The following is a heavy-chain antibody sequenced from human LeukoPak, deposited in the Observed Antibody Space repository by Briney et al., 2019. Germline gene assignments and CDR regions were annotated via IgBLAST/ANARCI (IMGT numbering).Heavy chain of an antibody. CDR3: ARNSQRYYGSGSSYYYYYYMDV. J-gene: IGHJ6*03. CDR1: GYTPTELS. V-gene: IGHV1-24*01. Sequence: ASVKVSCKVSGYTPTELSMHWVRQAPGKGLEWMGGFDPEDGETIYAQKFQGRVTMTRDTSISTAYMELSRLRSDHTAVYYCARNSQRYYGSGSSYYYYYYMDVWGQGTTVTISS. D-gene: IGHD3-10*01. CDR2: FDPEDGET.